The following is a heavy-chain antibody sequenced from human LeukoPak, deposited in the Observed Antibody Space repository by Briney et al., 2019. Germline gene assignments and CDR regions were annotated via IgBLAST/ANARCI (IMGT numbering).Heavy chain of an antibody. CDR3: AKSRLTPHP. CDR1: GFTFSNYD. J-gene: IGHJ5*02. Sequence: GGSLRLSCAASGFTFSNYDMSWVRQAPGKGLEWVSAIGGSGSSTFYADSVKGRFTVSRDNSKNTLYLQMSSLRAEDTAVYYCAKSRLTPHPWGQGTLVTVSS. CDR2: IGGSGSST. V-gene: IGHV3-23*01. D-gene: IGHD1-14*01.